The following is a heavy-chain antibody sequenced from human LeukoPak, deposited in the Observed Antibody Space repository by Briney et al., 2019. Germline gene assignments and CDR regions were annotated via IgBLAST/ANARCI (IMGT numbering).Heavy chain of an antibody. J-gene: IGHJ4*02. CDR2: IHSSGST. CDR3: ARGGTTSFHY. Sequence: PSETLSLTCTVSGGSISTYYWSWIRQPAGKGLEWIGRIHSSGSTNYSPSLKSRVTMSVDTSKNQISLKVNSVTAADTAVHYCARGGTTSFHYWGQGTLVTVSS. V-gene: IGHV4-4*07. D-gene: IGHD1-7*01. CDR1: GGSISTYY.